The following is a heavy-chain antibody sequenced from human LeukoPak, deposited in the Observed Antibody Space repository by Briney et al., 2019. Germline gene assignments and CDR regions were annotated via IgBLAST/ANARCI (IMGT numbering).Heavy chain of an antibody. D-gene: IGHD2-21*02. V-gene: IGHV1-2*06. CDR2: INPNSGGT. Sequence: ASVKVSCKGSGYTFTGYYMNWVRQAPGQGLEWMGRINPNSGGTNYAQKFQGRVTMTRDTSISTAYMEPTSLRSDDTAVYYCARDSAYCGGDCPDYWGQGTLVTVSS. CDR1: GYTFTGYY. J-gene: IGHJ4*02. CDR3: ARDSAYCGGDCPDY.